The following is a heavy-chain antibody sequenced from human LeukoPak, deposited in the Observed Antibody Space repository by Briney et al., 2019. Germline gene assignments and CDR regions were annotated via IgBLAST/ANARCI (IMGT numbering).Heavy chain of an antibody. Sequence: PGGSLRLSCAASGFTFSTYGMQWVRQAPGKGLEWVAVISYDGSNKYYADSVKGRFTISRDNYKNTLYLQMNSLRAEDTAVYYCAKWTSSGYDASDFDYWGQGTLVTVSS. CDR3: AKWTSSGYDASDFDY. CDR2: ISYDGSNK. J-gene: IGHJ4*02. CDR1: GFTFSTYG. D-gene: IGHD5-12*01. V-gene: IGHV3-30*18.